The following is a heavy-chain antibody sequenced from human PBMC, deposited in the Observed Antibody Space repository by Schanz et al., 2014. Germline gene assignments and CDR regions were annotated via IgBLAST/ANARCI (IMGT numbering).Heavy chain of an antibody. J-gene: IGHJ4*02. Sequence: QVHLVQSGAEVHKPGASLKISCKASGYTFTNFFLHWVRQAPGQGLEWMGIINPIGGSTTYAQKFRGAVSLTTDTTTDTAYLELTSLRFDDTAVYYCARDFSAYVGNYFDYWGQGTLVTVSS. V-gene: IGHV1-46*01. CDR2: INPIGGST. CDR3: ARDFSAYVGNYFDY. D-gene: IGHD5-12*01. CDR1: GYTFTNFF.